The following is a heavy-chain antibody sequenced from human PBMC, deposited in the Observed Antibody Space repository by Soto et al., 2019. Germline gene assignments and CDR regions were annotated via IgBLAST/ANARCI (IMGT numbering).Heavy chain of an antibody. V-gene: IGHV1-46*03. CDR1: GYTFTSYY. J-gene: IGHJ4*02. Sequence: ASVKVSCKASGYTFTSYYMHWVRQAPGQGLEWMGIINPSGGSTSYAQKFQGRVTMTRDTSTSTVYMELSSLGSEDTAVYYCARVSLGFPTSGYFDYWGQGTLVTVSS. CDR2: INPSGGST. CDR3: ARVSLGFPTSGYFDY.